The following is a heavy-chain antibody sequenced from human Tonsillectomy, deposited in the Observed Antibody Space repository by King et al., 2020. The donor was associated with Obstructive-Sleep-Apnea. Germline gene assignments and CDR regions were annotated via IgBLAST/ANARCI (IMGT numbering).Heavy chain of an antibody. V-gene: IGHV3-7*04. J-gene: IGHJ2*01. CDR3: ARGNKPEWFRGGDLYWYFDL. CDR1: GFTFSSYW. CDR2: IKQDGSEK. D-gene: IGHD3-3*01. Sequence: VQLVESGGGLVQPGGSLRLSCAASGFTFSSYWMSWVRQAPGKGLEWVANIKQDGSEKYYVDSVKGRFTISRDNAKNSLYLQMKSLRAEDTAVYYCARGNKPEWFRGGDLYWYFDLWGRGTLVTVSS.